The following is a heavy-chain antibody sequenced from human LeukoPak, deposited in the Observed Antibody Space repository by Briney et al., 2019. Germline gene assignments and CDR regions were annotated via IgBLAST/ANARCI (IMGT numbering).Heavy chain of an antibody. CDR1: GYTLTELS. V-gene: IGHV1-24*01. CDR2: FDPEDGET. D-gene: IGHD3-3*01. J-gene: IGHJ4*02. CDR3: ARGSFFGVVTLFDY. Sequence: ATVKVSCKVSGYTLTELSMHWVRQAPGKGLEWMGGFDPEDGETIYAQKFQGRVTITADESTSTAYMELSSLRSEDTAVYYCARGSFFGVVTLFDYWGQGTLVTVSS.